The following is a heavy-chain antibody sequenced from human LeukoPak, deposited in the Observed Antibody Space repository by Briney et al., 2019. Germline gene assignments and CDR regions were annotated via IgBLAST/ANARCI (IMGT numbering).Heavy chain of an antibody. J-gene: IGHJ4*02. V-gene: IGHV3-48*04. Sequence: PGGSLRLSCAASGFTFSSNGMNWVRQAPGKGLEWVSYISSSSTIHYADSVKGRFSISRDNAKNSLYLQMNSLRAEDTAVYYCARDLLSGPYYFDYWGQGTLVTVSS. CDR1: GFTFSSNG. CDR3: ARDLLSGPYYFDY. CDR2: ISSSSTI. D-gene: IGHD2-15*01.